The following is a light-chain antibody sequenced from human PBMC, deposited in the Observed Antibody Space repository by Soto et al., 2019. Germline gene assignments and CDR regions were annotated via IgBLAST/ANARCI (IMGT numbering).Light chain of an antibody. Sequence: DIQMTQSPSTLSASVGDRVTITCRAGQSISRWLAWYQQKPGKAPKLLIHDASTLESGVPSRFSGSGSGTEVIPTISRRQSHVFSRYYRQHYNSYGAFGRGTKVEIK. J-gene: IGKJ4*02. CDR2: DAS. CDR1: QSISRW. V-gene: IGKV1-5*01. CDR3: QHYNSYGA.